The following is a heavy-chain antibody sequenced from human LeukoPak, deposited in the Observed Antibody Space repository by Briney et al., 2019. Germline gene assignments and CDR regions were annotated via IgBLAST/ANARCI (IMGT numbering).Heavy chain of an antibody. D-gene: IGHD6-13*01. Sequence: GGSLRLSCAASGFTFSSYGMSWVRQAPGKGLEWVSAISGSGGSTYYADSVKGRFTISRDNSKNTLYLQMNSLRAEDTAVYYCAKDSRTAYDNSWLYYFDSWGQGTLVTVSS. J-gene: IGHJ4*02. V-gene: IGHV3-23*01. CDR2: ISGSGGST. CDR1: GFTFSSYG. CDR3: AKDSRTAYDNSWLYYFDS.